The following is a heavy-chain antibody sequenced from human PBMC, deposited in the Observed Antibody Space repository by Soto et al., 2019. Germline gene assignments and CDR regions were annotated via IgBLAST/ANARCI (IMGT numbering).Heavy chain of an antibody. D-gene: IGHD6-19*01. V-gene: IGHV4-61*01. CDR2: IYYSGST. Sequence: SETLSLTCTVSGGSVSSGSYYWSWIRQPPGKGLEWIGYIYYSGSTNYNPSLKSRATISVDTSKNQFSLKLSSVTAADTAVYYCARDTNSSGWYWFDPWGQGTLVTVSS. CDR3: ARDTNSSGWYWFDP. CDR1: GGSVSSGSYY. J-gene: IGHJ5*02.